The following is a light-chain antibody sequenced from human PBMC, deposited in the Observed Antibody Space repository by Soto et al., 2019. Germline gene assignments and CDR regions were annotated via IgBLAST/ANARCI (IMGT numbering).Light chain of an antibody. J-gene: IGLJ2*01. CDR1: SSNIGSNY. V-gene: IGLV1-47*01. CDR3: AAWDASLSGRLV. CDR2: RNN. Sequence: QLVLTQPPSASGTPGQRVTISCSGSSSNIGSNYVYWYQQLPEAAPKHLIYRNNQRPSGVPVRFSGSKSGTSASLAISVLRFEDEADYYCAAWDASLSGRLVFGGGTKLTVL.